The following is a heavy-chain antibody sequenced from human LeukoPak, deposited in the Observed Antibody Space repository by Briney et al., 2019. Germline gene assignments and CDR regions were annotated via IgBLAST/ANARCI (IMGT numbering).Heavy chain of an antibody. CDR2: MNPNSGNT. V-gene: IGHV1-8*01. D-gene: IGHD3-10*01. J-gene: IGHJ5*02. Sequence: ASVKVSCKASGYTFTSYDINWVRQATGQGLEWMGWMNPNSGNTGYAQKFQGRVTMTRNTSISTAYMELSSLRSGDTAVCYCARGPGEKQTEFDPWGQGTLVTVSS. CDR1: GYTFTSYD. CDR3: ARGPGEKQTEFDP.